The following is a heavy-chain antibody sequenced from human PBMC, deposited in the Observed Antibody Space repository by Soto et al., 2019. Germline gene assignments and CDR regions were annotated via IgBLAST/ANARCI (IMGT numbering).Heavy chain of an antibody. V-gene: IGHV1-18*01. CDR3: ARVGLEDYIWGSYRQKGFDY. J-gene: IGHJ4*02. Sequence: ASVKVSCKASGYTFTSYGISWVRQAPGQGLEWMGWISTYNGNTDYAQKLQGRVTMTTDTSTSTAYMELRSLRSDDTAVYYGARVGLEDYIWGSYRQKGFDYWGQGTLVTVSS. D-gene: IGHD3-16*02. CDR2: ISTYNGNT. CDR1: GYTFTSYG.